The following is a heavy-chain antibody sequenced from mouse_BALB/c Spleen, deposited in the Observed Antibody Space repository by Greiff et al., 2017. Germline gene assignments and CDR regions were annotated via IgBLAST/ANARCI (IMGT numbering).Heavy chain of an antibody. Sequence: EVKLLESGGGLVKPGGSLNLSCAASGFTFTSYAMSWVRQTPGKRLEWVASISSGGSTYYPDSVKGRFTISRGNARNILYLQMSSLRSGDTAMYYCAEGGGNYYIDYWGQGTTLTVSS. J-gene: IGHJ2*01. CDR1: GFTFTSYA. D-gene: IGHD2-1*01. V-gene: IGHV5-6-5*01. CDR3: AEGGGNYYIDY. CDR2: ISSGGST.